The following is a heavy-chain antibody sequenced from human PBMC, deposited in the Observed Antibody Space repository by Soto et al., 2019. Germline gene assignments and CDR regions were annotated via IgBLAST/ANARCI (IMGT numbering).Heavy chain of an antibody. D-gene: IGHD4-17*01. J-gene: IGHJ6*02. Sequence: GGSLRLSCAASGFTFSSYAMSWVRQAPGKGLEWVSAISGSGGSTYYADSVKGRFTISRDNSKNTLYLQMNSLRAEDTAVYYCAKGDYGKLYYYYGMDVWGQGTTVTVSS. CDR3: AKGDYGKLYYYYGMDV. CDR2: ISGSGGST. CDR1: GFTFSSYA. V-gene: IGHV3-23*01.